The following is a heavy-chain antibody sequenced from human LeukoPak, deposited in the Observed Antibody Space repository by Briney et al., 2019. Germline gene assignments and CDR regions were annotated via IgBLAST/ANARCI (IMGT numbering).Heavy chain of an antibody. J-gene: IGHJ4*02. D-gene: IGHD3-22*01. CDR2: IYTSGST. CDR1: GGSISSYY. CDR3: ARHQIGYYDSSGYYFGYFDY. V-gene: IGHV4-4*09. Sequence: PSETLSLTCTVSGGSISSYYWSWIRQPPGKGLEWIGYIYTSGSTNYNPSLKSRVTISVDTSKNQFSLKLSSVTAADTAVYYCARHQIGYYDSSGYYFGYFDYWGQGTLVTVSS.